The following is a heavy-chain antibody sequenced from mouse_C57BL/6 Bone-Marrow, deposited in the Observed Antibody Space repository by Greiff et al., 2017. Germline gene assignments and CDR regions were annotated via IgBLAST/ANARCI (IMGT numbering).Heavy chain of an antibody. CDR3: ARAYGSSYGYYAMDY. CDR2: INYDGSST. D-gene: IGHD1-1*01. J-gene: IGHJ4*01. CDR1: GFTFSDYY. V-gene: IGHV5-16*01. Sequence: EVKLVESEGGLVQPGSSMKLSCTASGFTFSDYYMAWVRQVPEKGLEWVANINYDGSSTYYLDSLKSRFIISRDNAKNILYLQMSSLKSEDTSTYYCARAYGSSYGYYAMDYWGQGTSVTVSS.